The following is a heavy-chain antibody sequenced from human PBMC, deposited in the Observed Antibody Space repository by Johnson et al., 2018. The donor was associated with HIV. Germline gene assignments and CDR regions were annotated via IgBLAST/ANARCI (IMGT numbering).Heavy chain of an antibody. Sequence: VQLVESGGGLVQPGGSLRLSCAASGFTVSSNYMSWVRQAPGKGLEWVSAISGSGGSTYYADSVKGRFTISRDNSKNTLYLQMNSLRAEATSVYYCAKGCTSCYNAFDIWGQGKMVTVSS. CDR2: ISGSGGST. D-gene: IGHD2-2*02. CDR3: AKGCTSCYNAFDI. CDR1: GFTVSSNY. V-gene: IGHV3-23*04. J-gene: IGHJ3*02.